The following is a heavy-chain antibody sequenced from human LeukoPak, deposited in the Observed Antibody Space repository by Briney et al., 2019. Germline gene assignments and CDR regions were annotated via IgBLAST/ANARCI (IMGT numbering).Heavy chain of an antibody. V-gene: IGHV1-18*01. CDR2: ISAYNGNT. CDR3: ARDLIVDPAMGDLDY. CDR1: GYTFTSYG. Sequence: ASVKASCKASGYTFTSYGISWVRQAPGQGLEWMGWISAYNGNTNYAQKLQGRVTMTTDTSTSTAYMELRSLRSDDTAVYYCARDLIVDPAMGDLDYWGQATLVTVSS. D-gene: IGHD5-18*01. J-gene: IGHJ4*02.